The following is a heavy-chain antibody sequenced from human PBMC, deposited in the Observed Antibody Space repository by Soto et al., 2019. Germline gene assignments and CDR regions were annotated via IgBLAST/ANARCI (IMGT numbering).Heavy chain of an antibody. CDR1: GYTFTSYG. CDR3: SRVMIVGELAYYYYYMDV. J-gene: IGHJ6*03. D-gene: IGHD3-16*01. V-gene: IGHV1-18*01. CDR2: ISAYNGNT. Sequence: ASVKVSCKASGYTFTSYGISWVRQAPGQGLEWMGWISAYNGNTNYAQKLQGRVTMTTETSTSTAYMELRSLRSDDTAVYYCSRVMIVGELAYYYYYMDVWGKGTTVTVSS.